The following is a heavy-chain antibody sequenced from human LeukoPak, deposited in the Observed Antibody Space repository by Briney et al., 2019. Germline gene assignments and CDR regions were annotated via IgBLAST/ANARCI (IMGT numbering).Heavy chain of an antibody. D-gene: IGHD3-22*01. J-gene: IGHJ4*02. CDR3: AREGRPMTLDY. V-gene: IGHV4-30-2*01. CDR2: IYASGSA. Sequence: PSGTLCLTCAVSGGSISSATYSWSWTRQPPGKGLEWIWYIYASGSAYYNPSLQSRVTISVDRSKNQFSLKLSSVTAADTAVYYCAREGRPMTLDYWGQGPLVTVSS. CDR1: GGSISSATYS.